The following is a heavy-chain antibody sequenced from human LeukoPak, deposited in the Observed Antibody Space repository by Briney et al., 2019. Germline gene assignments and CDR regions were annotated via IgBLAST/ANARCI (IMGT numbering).Heavy chain of an antibody. V-gene: IGHV3-23*01. Sequence: GGSLRLSCAASGFTFSTYAMSWVRQAPGKGLEWVSAITGLGGSTYYADSVKGRFTISRDNPKNMLYLQMSSLRVEDTAVYYCAKVAWSNWFDPWGQGTLVTVSS. CDR1: GFTFSTYA. J-gene: IGHJ5*02. D-gene: IGHD1-1*01. CDR3: AKVAWSNWFDP. CDR2: ITGLGGST.